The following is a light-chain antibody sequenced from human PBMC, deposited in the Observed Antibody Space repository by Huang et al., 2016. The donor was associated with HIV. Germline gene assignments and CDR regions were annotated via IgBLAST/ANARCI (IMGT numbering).Light chain of an antibody. V-gene: IGKV4-1*01. J-gene: IGKJ4*01. CDR2: GAS. CDR3: QQYSTIPT. Sequence: DIVVTQSPDSLAVFLGAKATIHCKSSQTFLYNSKSDSFIAWYQHRPGQSPKLLIHGASARQSGVPERFSGSVSETNFTLTINGLQPEDVAIYFCQQYSTIPTFGGGTKVDI. CDR1: QTFLYNSKSDSF.